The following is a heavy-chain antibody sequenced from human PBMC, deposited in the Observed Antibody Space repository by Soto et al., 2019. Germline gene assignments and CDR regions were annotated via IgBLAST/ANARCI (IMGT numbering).Heavy chain of an antibody. V-gene: IGHV3-49*03. CDR1: GFTFGDYA. Sequence: EVQLVESGGGLVQPGRSLRLSCTASGFTFGDYAMSWFRQAPGKGREWVGFIRSKAYGGTTEYAASVKGRFTISRDDSKSIAYLQMNSLKTEDTAVYYCTKYVITFGGVIPDFDYWGQGTLVTVSS. J-gene: IGHJ4*02. CDR2: IRSKAYGGTT. D-gene: IGHD3-16*02. CDR3: TKYVITFGGVIPDFDY.